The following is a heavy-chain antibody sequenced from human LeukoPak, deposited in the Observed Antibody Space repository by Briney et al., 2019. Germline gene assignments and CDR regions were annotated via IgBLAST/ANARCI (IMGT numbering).Heavy chain of an antibody. CDR1: GFTFSSYD. V-gene: IGHV3-33*08. CDR2: IWYDGSNK. CDR3: VRELPPVVQYYFDY. D-gene: IGHD3-22*01. Sequence: GGSLRLSCAASGFTFSSYDMHWVRQAPGKGLEWVAVIWYDGSNKYYADSVKGRFTISRDNSRNTLYLQMNSLRAEDTAVYYCVRELPPVVQYYFDYWGPGTLVTVSS. J-gene: IGHJ4*02.